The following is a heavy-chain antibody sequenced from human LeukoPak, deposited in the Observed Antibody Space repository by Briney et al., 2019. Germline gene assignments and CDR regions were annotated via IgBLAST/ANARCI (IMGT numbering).Heavy chain of an antibody. CDR1: GGSFSGYY. D-gene: IGHD4-17*01. CDR3: ARGRATTVKHFDY. J-gene: IGHJ4*02. Sequence: PSETLSLTCAVYGGSFSGYYWSWIRQPPGKGLEWIGEINHSGSTNYNPSLKSRVTISVDTSKNQFSVKLSSVTAADTAVYYCARGRATTVKHFDYWGQGTLVTVSS. V-gene: IGHV4-34*01. CDR2: INHSGST.